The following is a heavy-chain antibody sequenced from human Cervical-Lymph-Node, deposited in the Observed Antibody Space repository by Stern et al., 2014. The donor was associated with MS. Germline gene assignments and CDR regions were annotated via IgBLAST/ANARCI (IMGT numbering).Heavy chain of an antibody. V-gene: IGHV5-51*01. CDR2: IYPGDSET. CDR1: GFKFSIYW. J-gene: IGHJ4*02. D-gene: IGHD1-14*01. Sequence: QLVQSGAELIRPGESLQISCKGSGFKFSIYWIAWVRQMPGKGLEWMGIIYPGDSETRYSPSFQGQVTMSADKSTSTAYLQWSSLNASDTAMYFCARQTTAWASDVWGQGTLVTVSS. CDR3: ARQTTAWASDV.